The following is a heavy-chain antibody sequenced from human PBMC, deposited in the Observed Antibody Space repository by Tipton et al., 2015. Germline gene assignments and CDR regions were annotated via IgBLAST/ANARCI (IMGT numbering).Heavy chain of an antibody. CDR1: GGSISSSNYY. D-gene: IGHD3-10*01. Sequence: LRLSCTVSGGSISSSNYYWGWIRQPPGKGLEWIGSIYYSGSTNYNPSLKSRVTISVDTSKNQFSLNLSSVTAADTAVYYCARVITYYYASGRGWFDPWGQGTLVTVSS. CDR3: ARVITYYYASGRGWFDP. J-gene: IGHJ5*02. CDR2: IYYSGST. V-gene: IGHV4-39*07.